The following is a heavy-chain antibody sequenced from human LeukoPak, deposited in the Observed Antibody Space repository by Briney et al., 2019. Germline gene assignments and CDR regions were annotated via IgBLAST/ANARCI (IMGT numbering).Heavy chain of an antibody. Sequence: SETLSLTCTVSGGSISGYYWSWIRQPPGKGLEWIGYIYYSGSTNYNPSLKSRVTISVDTSKNQFSLKLSSVTAADTAVYYCARSLYYDSSCYYYPLDYWGQGTLVTVSS. D-gene: IGHD3-22*01. V-gene: IGHV4-59*08. J-gene: IGHJ4*02. CDR3: ARSLYYDSSCYYYPLDY. CDR2: IYYSGST. CDR1: GGSISGYY.